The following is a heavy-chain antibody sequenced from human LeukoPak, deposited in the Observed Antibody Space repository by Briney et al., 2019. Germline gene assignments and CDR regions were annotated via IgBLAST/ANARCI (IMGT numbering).Heavy chain of an antibody. D-gene: IGHD6-13*01. Sequence: GESLKISCKGSGYSFTSYWIGWVRQMPGKGLEWMGIIYPGDSDTRYSPSFQGQVTISADKSISTAYLQWSSLKASDTAMYYCARHGDPRITATGTCRFDPWGQGTLVTVSS. V-gene: IGHV5-51*01. J-gene: IGHJ5*02. CDR2: IYPGDSDT. CDR1: GYSFTSYW. CDR3: ARHGDPRITATGTCRFDP.